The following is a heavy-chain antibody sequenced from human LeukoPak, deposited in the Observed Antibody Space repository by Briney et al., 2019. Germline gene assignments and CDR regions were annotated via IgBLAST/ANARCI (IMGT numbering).Heavy chain of an antibody. Sequence: PGGSLRLSCAASGFTFSNAWMTWVRQAPGKGLEWVGRIKSKTDGGTTDYAAPVKGRFTISRDDSKNTLYLQMNSLKTEDTAVYYCTTEEDGYNLFFDYWGQGTLVTVSS. V-gene: IGHV3-15*01. CDR2: IKSKTDGGTT. D-gene: IGHD5-24*01. J-gene: IGHJ4*02. CDR1: GFTFSNAW. CDR3: TTEEDGYNLFFDY.